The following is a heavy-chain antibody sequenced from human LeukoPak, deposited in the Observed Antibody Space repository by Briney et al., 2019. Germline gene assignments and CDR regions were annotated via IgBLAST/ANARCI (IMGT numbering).Heavy chain of an antibody. CDR1: GGSISSGGNY. V-gene: IGHV4-31*03. CDR3: ARDQGLTNAGGKGFDY. Sequence: SETLSLTCTVSGGSISSGGNYWSWIRQHPGKGLEWIGYIYNSGSTYYNPSLKSRVTISVDTSKNQFSLKLSSLTAADTAVYYCARDQGLTNAGGKGFDYWGQGTLVTVSS. D-gene: IGHD3-16*01. CDR2: IYNSGST. J-gene: IGHJ4*02.